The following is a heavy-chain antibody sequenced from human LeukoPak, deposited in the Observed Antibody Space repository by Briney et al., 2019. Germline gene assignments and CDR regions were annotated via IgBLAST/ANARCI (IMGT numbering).Heavy chain of an antibody. D-gene: IGHD2/OR15-2a*01. J-gene: IGHJ4*02. Sequence: GGSLRLSCAASGFTFSSYGMHWVRQAPGKGLEWVALIWYDGSNKYYADSVKGRLTISRDNSKNTLYLQMSSLRAGDTAVYYCAREGPRGNSQFDYWGQGTLVTVSS. CDR1: GFTFSSYG. CDR3: AREGPRGNSQFDY. V-gene: IGHV3-33*01. CDR2: IWYDGSNK.